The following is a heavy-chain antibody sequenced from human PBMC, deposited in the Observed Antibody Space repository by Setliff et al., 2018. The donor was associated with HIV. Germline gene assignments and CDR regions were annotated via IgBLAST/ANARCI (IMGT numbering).Heavy chain of an antibody. CDR3: ARGEEDDDFDI. J-gene: IGHJ3*02. CDR1: GGSISSGNYY. Sequence: SETLSLTCTVSGGSISSGNYYWNWIRQPAGKGLEWIGRNYISGSTNYNPSLESRVTIPLDTSKNQFSLNLSSVTAADTAVYYCARGEEDDDFDIWGHGTMVTVS. V-gene: IGHV4-61*02. CDR2: NYISGST.